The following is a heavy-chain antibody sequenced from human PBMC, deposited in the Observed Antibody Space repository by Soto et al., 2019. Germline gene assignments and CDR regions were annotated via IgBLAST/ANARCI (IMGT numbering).Heavy chain of an antibody. D-gene: IGHD1-26*01. V-gene: IGHV3-74*01. CDR2: INSDGSST. Sequence: GGSLRLSCAASGFTFSSYWMHWVRQAPWKGLVWVSRINSDGSSTSYADSVKGRFTISRDNAKNTLYLQMNSLRAEDTAVYYCARAPTSLRYSGSYVLDYWGQGTLVTVSS. J-gene: IGHJ4*02. CDR1: GFTFSSYW. CDR3: ARAPTSLRYSGSYVLDY.